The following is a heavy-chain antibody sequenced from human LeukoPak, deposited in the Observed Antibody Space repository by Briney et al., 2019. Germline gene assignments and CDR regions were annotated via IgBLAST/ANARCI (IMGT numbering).Heavy chain of an antibody. V-gene: IGHV3-7*01. CDR1: GFTFTAYA. D-gene: IGHD3-16*01. CDR3: ARGRGWVDH. J-gene: IGHJ4*02. CDR2: IHQDGSVT. Sequence: GGSLRLSCAASGFTFTAYAMSWFRQTPGKGLEWVGNIHQDGSVTNYVDAVKGRFTISRNNARNSVFLQLNSLRAEDTALYYCARGRGWVDHWGQGTLVTVSS.